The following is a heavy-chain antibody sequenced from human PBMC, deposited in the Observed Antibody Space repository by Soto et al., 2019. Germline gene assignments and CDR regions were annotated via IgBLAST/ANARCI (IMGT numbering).Heavy chain of an antibody. D-gene: IGHD4-17*01. V-gene: IGHV3-9*01. J-gene: IGHJ6*03. CDR1: GFTFDDYA. CDR3: AKVLVTTSYYYYRDV. Sequence: ESGGGLVQPGRSLRLSCAASGFTFDDYAMHWVRQAPGKGLEWVSGISWNSGSIGYADSVKGRVTISRDNAKNSLYLQINNLRAENTVLYYCAKVLVTTSYYYYRDVWGKGTTVTVSS. CDR2: ISWNSGSI.